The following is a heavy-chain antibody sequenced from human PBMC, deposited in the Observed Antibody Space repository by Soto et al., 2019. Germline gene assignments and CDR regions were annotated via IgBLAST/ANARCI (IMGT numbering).Heavy chain of an antibody. CDR3: AKGYCSGGSCWNLFDY. J-gene: IGHJ4*02. Sequence: PGGTLRLSCAASGFTFRSYGMHWVRQAPGKGLEWVALIWYDGANEYYADSVMGRFTISRDNSKYTLHLQMDSLRAEDTAVYYCAKGYCSGGSCWNLFDYWGPGTLVTVSS. CDR1: GFTFRSYG. CDR2: IWYDGANE. D-gene: IGHD2-15*01. V-gene: IGHV3-30*02.